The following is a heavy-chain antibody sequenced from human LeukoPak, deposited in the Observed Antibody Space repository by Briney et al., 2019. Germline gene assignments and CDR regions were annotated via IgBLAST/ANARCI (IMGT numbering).Heavy chain of an antibody. J-gene: IGHJ4*02. CDR3: ARSQWLVPLDY. CDR1: GGSFSGYY. D-gene: IGHD6-19*01. V-gene: IGHV4-34*01. Sequence: SETLSLTCAVYGGSFSGYYWSWIRQPPGKGLEWIGEINHSGSTNYNPSLKSRVTISVDTSKNQFSLKLSSVTAADTAVYYCARSQWLVPLDYWGQGTLVTVSS. CDR2: INHSGST.